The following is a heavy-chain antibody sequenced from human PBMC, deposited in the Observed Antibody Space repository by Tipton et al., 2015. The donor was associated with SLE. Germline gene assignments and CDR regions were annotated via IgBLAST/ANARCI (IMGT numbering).Heavy chain of an antibody. CDR3: AKGATFSGYPDAFDF. V-gene: IGHV3-23*01. J-gene: IGHJ3*01. D-gene: IGHD5-12*01. CDR2: ITGRGDST. Sequence: GSLRLSCALFGGDYVMNWVRQAPGKGLEGVSAITGRGDSTYSADSVKGRFTISRDFSKNTLYLQMNSLRAEDTAVYYCAKGATFSGYPDAFDFWGPGTMVTVSS. CDR1: GGDYV.